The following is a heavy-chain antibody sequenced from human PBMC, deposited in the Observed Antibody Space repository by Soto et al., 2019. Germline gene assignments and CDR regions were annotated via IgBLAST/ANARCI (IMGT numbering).Heavy chain of an antibody. J-gene: IGHJ6*02. CDR3: AKDHPYGSGSYYYYYGMDV. D-gene: IGHD3-10*01. V-gene: IGHV3-23*01. Sequence: GGSLRLSCAASGFTFSSYAMSWVRQAPGKGLEWVSAISGSGGSTYYADSVKGRFTISRDNSKNTLYLQMNSLRAEDTAVYYCAKDHPYGSGSYYYYYGMDVWGQGTTVTVSS. CDR2: ISGSGGST. CDR1: GFTFSSYA.